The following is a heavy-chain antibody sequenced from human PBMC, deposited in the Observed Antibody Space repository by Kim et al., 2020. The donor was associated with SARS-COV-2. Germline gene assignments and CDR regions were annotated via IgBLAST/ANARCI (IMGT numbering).Heavy chain of an antibody. CDR2: IKQDGSEK. J-gene: IGHJ4*02. D-gene: IGHD6-19*01. CDR3: ARVGRGHVAVAGTAFDY. V-gene: IGHV3-7*01. CDR1: GFTFSSYW. Sequence: GGSLRLSCAASGFTFSSYWMSWVRQAPGKGLEWVANIKQDGSEKYYVDSVKGRFTISRDNAKNSLYLQMNSLRAEDTAVYYCARVGRGHVAVAGTAFDYWGQGTLVTVSS.